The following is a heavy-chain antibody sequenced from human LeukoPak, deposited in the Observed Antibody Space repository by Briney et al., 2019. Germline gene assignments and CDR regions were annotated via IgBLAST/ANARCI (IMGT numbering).Heavy chain of an antibody. Sequence: IPSETLSLTCTVSGGSISSYYWSWIRQPPGKGLEWIGYIYYSGSTNYNPSLKSRVTISVDTSKNQFSLKLSSVTAADTAVYYCARDQGCYRHRFDPWGQGTLVAVSS. D-gene: IGHD3-16*02. CDR3: ARDQGCYRHRFDP. J-gene: IGHJ5*02. CDR1: GGSISSYY. V-gene: IGHV4-59*01. CDR2: IYYSGST.